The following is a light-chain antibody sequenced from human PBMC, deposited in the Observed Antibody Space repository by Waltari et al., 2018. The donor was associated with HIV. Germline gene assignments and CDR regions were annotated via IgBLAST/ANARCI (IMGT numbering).Light chain of an antibody. V-gene: IGLV4-69*01. CDR3: QTWSL. Sequence: QLVLTQSPSASASLGASVKLTCTLSSGPSSYAIAWHQQQPEKGPRYLMKLNSDGSHSKGDGIPDRFSGSSSGAERYLTISSLQSEDEADYYCQTWSLFGGGTKLTVL. CDR2: LNSDGSH. J-gene: IGLJ3*02. CDR1: SGPSSYA.